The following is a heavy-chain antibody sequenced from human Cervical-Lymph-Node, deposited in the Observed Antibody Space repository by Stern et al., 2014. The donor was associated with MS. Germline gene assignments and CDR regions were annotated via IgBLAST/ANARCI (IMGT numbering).Heavy chain of an antibody. D-gene: IGHD2-2*01. V-gene: IGHV4-59*01. CDR3: ARALRNAYTWFDP. J-gene: IGHJ5*01. Sequence: QVQLQESGPGLVEPSETLSLTCTVSGGSIYNYYWTWIRQPPGKGLEWIGHIDYSGSTNYNPSLESRVTMSVDSSKNEFSLILTSVTAADTAVYYCARALRNAYTWFDPWGQGTLVTVSS. CDR1: GGSIYNYY. CDR2: IDYSGST.